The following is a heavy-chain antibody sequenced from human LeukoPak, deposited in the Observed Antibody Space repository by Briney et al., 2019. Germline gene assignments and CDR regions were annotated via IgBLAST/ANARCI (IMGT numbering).Heavy chain of an antibody. CDR1: GFTFSSYS. J-gene: IGHJ3*02. CDR2: ISSSSSTI. V-gene: IGHV3-48*04. Sequence: PGGSLRLSCAASGFTFSSYSMNWVRQAPGKGLEWVSYISSSSSTIYYADSVKGRFTISRDNAKNSLYLQMNSLRAEDTAVYYCARDPGMDSSSFDDAFDIWGQGTMVTVSS. CDR3: ARDPGMDSSSFDDAFDI. D-gene: IGHD6-13*01.